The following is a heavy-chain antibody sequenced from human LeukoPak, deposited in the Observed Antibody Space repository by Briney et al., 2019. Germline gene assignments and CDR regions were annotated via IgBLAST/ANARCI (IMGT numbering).Heavy chain of an antibody. Sequence: NPSETLSLTCAVYGGSFSDYYWSWIRQPPGKGLEWIGEINHSGSTNYNPSLKSRVTISVDTSKNQFSLKLSSVTAADTAVYYCASGQVRYPSWGQGTLVTVSS. V-gene: IGHV4-34*01. D-gene: IGHD2-2*02. CDR3: ASGQVRYPS. CDR2: INHSGST. CDR1: GGSFSDYY. J-gene: IGHJ5*02.